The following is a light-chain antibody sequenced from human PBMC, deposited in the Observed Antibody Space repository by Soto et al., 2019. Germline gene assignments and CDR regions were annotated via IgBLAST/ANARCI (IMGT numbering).Light chain of an antibody. V-gene: IGKV3-11*01. Sequence: EIVLTQSPATLSLSLGERATLSCRASQSVSSYLAWYQQKPGQAPRLLIYDASSRATGIPARFSGSGSGTDFTLTISSLEPEDFAVYYCQQRSNWLFGGGTKVEIK. J-gene: IGKJ4*01. CDR3: QQRSNWL. CDR1: QSVSSY. CDR2: DAS.